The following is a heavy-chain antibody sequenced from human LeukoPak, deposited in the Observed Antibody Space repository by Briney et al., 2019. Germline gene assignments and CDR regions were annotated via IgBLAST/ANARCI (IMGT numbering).Heavy chain of an antibody. Sequence: GRSLRLSCAASGFTFSSYAMHWVRQAPGKGLEWVAFIWYDGSNKDYTDSVKGRFTISRDNAKNRLHLQMNSLRAEDTAVYYCASTVADDAFDIWGQGTMVTVSS. D-gene: IGHD6-19*01. J-gene: IGHJ3*02. CDR1: GFTFSSYA. CDR3: ASTVADDAFDI. CDR2: IWYDGSNK. V-gene: IGHV3-33*01.